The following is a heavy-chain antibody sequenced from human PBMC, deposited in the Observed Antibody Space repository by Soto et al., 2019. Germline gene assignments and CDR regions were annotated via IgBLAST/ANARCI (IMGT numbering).Heavy chain of an antibody. D-gene: IGHD5-12*01. J-gene: IGHJ4*02. V-gene: IGHV3-21*01. Sequence: GGSLRLSFAASGFTFSIYSMNWVRQAPGKGLEWVSSISSSSSYIYYADSVKGRFTISRDNAKNSLYLQMNSLRAEDTAVYYCARSPGRDGYNHFDYWGQGTLVTVSS. CDR3: ARSPGRDGYNHFDY. CDR1: GFTFSIYS. CDR2: ISSSSSYI.